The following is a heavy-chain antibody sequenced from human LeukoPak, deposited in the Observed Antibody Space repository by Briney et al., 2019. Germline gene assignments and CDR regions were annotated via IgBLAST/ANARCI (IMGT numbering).Heavy chain of an antibody. CDR2: IFDSGNT. CDR3: ARDIGLAH. V-gene: IGHV4-59*12. Sequence: PSETLSLTCTVSGGSISIYYWTWIRQPPGKGLEWIGYIFDSGNTNYNPSLKSRVTMSIDTSKSQFSLQLSSVTAADTAVYYCARDIGLAHWGQGTLVTVSS. CDR1: GGSISIYY. D-gene: IGHD3-16*02. J-gene: IGHJ4*02.